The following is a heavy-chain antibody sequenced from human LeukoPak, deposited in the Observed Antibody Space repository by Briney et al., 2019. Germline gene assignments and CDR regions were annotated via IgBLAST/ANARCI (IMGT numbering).Heavy chain of an antibody. CDR1: GFTFSSYS. CDR3: ARDPIYGAFDI. V-gene: IGHV3-21*01. J-gene: IGHJ3*02. CDR2: ISSSSGYI. Sequence: GGSLRLSCAASGFTFSSYSMNWVRQAPGKGLEWVSSISSSSGYIYYADSVKGRFTISRDNAKNSLYLQMNSLRAEDTAVYYCARDPIYGAFDIWGQGTMVTVSS. D-gene: IGHD4-17*01.